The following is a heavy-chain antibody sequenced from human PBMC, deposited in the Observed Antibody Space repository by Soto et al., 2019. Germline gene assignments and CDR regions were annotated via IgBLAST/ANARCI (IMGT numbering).Heavy chain of an antibody. CDR2: ISYDGSNK. D-gene: IGHD3-22*01. CDR3: AKGYDSSGLDAFDI. Sequence: GGSLRLSCAASGFTFSSYGMHWVRQAPGKGLEWVAVISYDGSNKYYADSVKGRFTISRDNSKNTLYLQMNSLRAEDTAVYYCAKGYDSSGLDAFDIWGQGTMLTVSS. V-gene: IGHV3-30*18. CDR1: GFTFSSYG. J-gene: IGHJ3*02.